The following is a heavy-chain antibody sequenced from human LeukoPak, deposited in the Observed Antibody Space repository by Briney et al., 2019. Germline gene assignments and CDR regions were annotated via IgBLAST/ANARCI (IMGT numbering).Heavy chain of an antibody. CDR3: ARLISGSFLDFDY. J-gene: IGHJ4*02. CDR1: GDSIGSTNYY. CDR2: IYYSGTT. D-gene: IGHD1-26*01. Sequence: PSETLSLTRTVSGDSIGSTNYYWGWIRQPPGKGLEWIGSIYYSGTTYYNPSLKSRVTISVDTSKNQFSLRLNSVTAADTAVYYCARLISGSFLDFDYWGQGTLVTVSS. V-gene: IGHV4-39*01.